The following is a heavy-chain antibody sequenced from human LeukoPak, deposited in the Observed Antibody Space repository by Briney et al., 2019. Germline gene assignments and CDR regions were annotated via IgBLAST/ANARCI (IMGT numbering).Heavy chain of an antibody. CDR1: GFTFSSYG. CDR3: ARDSDLTYYDILTGYLGTFDY. V-gene: IGHV3-23*01. CDR2: ISGSGGST. D-gene: IGHD3-9*01. Sequence: GGSLRLSCAASGFTFSSYGMSWVRQAPGKGLEWVSAISGSGGSTYYADSVKGRFTISRDNSKNTLYLQMNSLRAEDTAVYYCARDSDLTYYDILTGYLGTFDYWGQGTLVTVSS. J-gene: IGHJ4*02.